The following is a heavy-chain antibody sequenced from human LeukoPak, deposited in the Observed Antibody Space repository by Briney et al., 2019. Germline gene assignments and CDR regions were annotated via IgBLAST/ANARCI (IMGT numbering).Heavy chain of an antibody. D-gene: IGHD3-3*01. V-gene: IGHV1-18*01. CDR1: GYTFTSYG. Sequence: ASVSVSYKASGYTFTSYGISWVRQAPGQGLAWMGWISASNGNTNYAQNLQGRVTMTTDTSTSTAYMELRSLRSDDTAVYYCARGFTIFGVTDDAFDIWGQGTMVTVSS. CDR2: ISASNGNT. CDR3: ARGFTIFGVTDDAFDI. J-gene: IGHJ3*02.